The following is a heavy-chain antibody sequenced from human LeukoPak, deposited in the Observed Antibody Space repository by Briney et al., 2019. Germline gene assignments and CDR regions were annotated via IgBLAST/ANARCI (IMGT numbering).Heavy chain of an antibody. CDR3: AKDRVVAATRYYYYYMDV. V-gene: IGHV3-30*02. Sequence: GGSLRLSCAASGFTFSSYGMHWVRQSPGKGLEWVAFIRYDGSNKYYADSVKGRFPISRDNSKNTLYLQMNSLRAEDTAVYYCAKDRVVAATRYYYYYMDVWGKGTTVTISS. D-gene: IGHD2-15*01. CDR1: GFTFSSYG. J-gene: IGHJ6*03. CDR2: IRYDGSNK.